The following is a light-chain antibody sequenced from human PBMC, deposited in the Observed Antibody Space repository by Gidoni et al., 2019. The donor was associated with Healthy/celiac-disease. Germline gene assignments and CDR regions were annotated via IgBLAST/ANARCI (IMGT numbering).Light chain of an antibody. CDR3: CSYAGSYMRV. V-gene: IGLV2-11*01. Sequence: QSAMTQPRSVSGSPGQSVTISCTGTSSDVGCYNYVYWYQQHPGKAPKLMIYDVRKGPSGVPDRFSGSKSGNTASLTISGLQAEDEADYYCCSYAGSYMRVFGGGTKLTVL. CDR1: SSDVGCYNY. J-gene: IGLJ2*01. CDR2: DVR.